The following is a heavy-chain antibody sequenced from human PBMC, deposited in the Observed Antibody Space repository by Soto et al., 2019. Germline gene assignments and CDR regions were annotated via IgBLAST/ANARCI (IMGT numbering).Heavy chain of an antibody. D-gene: IGHD6-6*01. J-gene: IGHJ4*02. V-gene: IGHV3-48*02. CDR2: ISSNSATR. CDR1: GFTFGNYG. CDR3: ARGGAARRDY. Sequence: GGSLRLSCAASGFTFGNYGMNWVRQAPGKGLAWVSYISSNSATRQYADSVKGRFTISRDKAKNSLYLQMNSLRDEDTAVYYSARGGAARRDYRGQGTLVTVSS.